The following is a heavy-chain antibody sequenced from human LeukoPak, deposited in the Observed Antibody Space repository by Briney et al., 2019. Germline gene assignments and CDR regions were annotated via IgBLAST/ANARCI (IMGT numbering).Heavy chain of an antibody. J-gene: IGHJ4*02. CDR1: GGSFSGYY. D-gene: IGHD6-19*01. CDR3: ARDSIAVAAHDY. Sequence: SETLSLTCAVYGGSFSGYYWSWIRQPPGKGLEWIGEINHSGSTNYNPSLKSRVTISVDTSKNQFSLKLSSVTAADTAVYYCARDSIAVAAHDYWGQGTLVTVSS. V-gene: IGHV4-34*01. CDR2: INHSGST.